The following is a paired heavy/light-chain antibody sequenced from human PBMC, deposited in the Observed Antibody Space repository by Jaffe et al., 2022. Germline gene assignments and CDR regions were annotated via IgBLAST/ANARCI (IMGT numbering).Light chain of an antibody. J-gene: IGKJ5*01. Sequence: DIQMTQSPSSLSASVGDRVTITCQASQDISNYLNWYQQKPGKAPKLLIYDASNLETGVPSRFSGSGSGTDFTFTISSLQPEDIATYYCQQYDNLPTFGQGTRLEIK. CDR1: QDISNY. V-gene: IGKV1-33*01. CDR3: QQYDNLPT. CDR2: DAS.
Heavy chain of an antibody. CDR1: GGSISSSSYY. CDR3: ARRSTSGKRRIAVAGRIDY. CDR2: IYYSGST. D-gene: IGHD6-19*01. V-gene: IGHV4-39*01. Sequence: QLQLQESGPGLVKPSETLSLTCTVSGGSISSSSYYWGWIRQPPGKGLEWIGSIYYSGSTYYNPSLKSRVTISVDTSKNQFSLKLSSVTAADTAVYYCARRSTSGKRRIAVAGRIDYWGQGTLVTVSS. J-gene: IGHJ4*02.